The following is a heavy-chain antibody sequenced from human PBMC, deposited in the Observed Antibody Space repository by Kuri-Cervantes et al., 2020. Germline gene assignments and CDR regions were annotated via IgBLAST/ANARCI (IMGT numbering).Heavy chain of an antibody. Sequence: SETLSLTCAVDGVSFSNHYWNWVRQPPGKGLEWIGEIVHTGSTIYNPSLKSRVTISVDTSKNQFSLKLSSVTAADTAVYYCARGGYSSSRARWYFDLWAVAPWSPSPQ. CDR3: ARGGYSSSRARWYFDL. D-gene: IGHD6-13*01. J-gene: IGHJ2*01. CDR2: IVHTGST. V-gene: IGHV4-34*01. CDR1: GVSFSNHY.